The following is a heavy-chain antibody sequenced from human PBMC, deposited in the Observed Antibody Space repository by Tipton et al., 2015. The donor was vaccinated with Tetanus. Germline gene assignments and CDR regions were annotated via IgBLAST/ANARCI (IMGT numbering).Heavy chain of an antibody. CDR1: GGSISNYY. V-gene: IGHV4-4*07. CDR2: IYTSGTT. CDR3: ARGVWFGPGPRYYFDY. D-gene: IGHD3-10*01. J-gene: IGHJ4*02. Sequence: TLSLTCTVSGGSISNYYWSWIRQPAGKGLEWIGRIYTSGTTNYNPSLKSRVTMSLDTSKNQFSLKLNSVTAADTAVYYCARGVWFGPGPRYYFDYWGQGTLVTVSS.